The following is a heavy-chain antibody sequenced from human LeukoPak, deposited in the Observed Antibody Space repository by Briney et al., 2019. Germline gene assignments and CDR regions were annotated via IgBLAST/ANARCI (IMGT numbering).Heavy chain of an antibody. CDR3: ARGRSEDYYGMDV. J-gene: IGHJ6*02. D-gene: IGHD3-10*01. CDR2: IYTSGST. Sequence: PSETLSLTCTVAGGSISSGSYYCSWIRQPAGKGLEWIGRIYTSGSTNYNPSLKSRVTISVDTSKNQFSLKLSSVTAADTAVYYCARGRSEDYYGMDVWGQGTTVTVSS. CDR1: GGSISSGSYY. V-gene: IGHV4-61*02.